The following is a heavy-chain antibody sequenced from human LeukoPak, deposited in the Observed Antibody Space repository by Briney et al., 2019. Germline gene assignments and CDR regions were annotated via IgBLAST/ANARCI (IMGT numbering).Heavy chain of an antibody. D-gene: IGHD3-10*01. V-gene: IGHV3-7*01. CDR2: IKQDGSEK. Sequence: QPGGSLRLSCAAPGFTLSNYWMSWVRQAPGKGLEWVANIKQDGSEKYYADSVKGRFAISRDSAKNSLNLQMNSLRAEDTAVYYCARNRGADYWGQGTLVTVSS. J-gene: IGHJ4*02. CDR1: GFTLSNYW. CDR3: ARNRGADY.